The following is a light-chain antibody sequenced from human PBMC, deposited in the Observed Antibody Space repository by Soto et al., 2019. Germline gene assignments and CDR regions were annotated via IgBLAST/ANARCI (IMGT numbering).Light chain of an antibody. CDR3: QQDGSSSWT. J-gene: IGKJ1*01. V-gene: IGKV3-20*01. CDR2: GAS. CDR1: QSISSSY. Sequence: EIVLTQSPGTLSLSPGKRATLSCRASQSISSSYLAWYQQRPGQAPRLLIYGASSRATGIPDGFSGSGSGTEFTLTISRLDPEDFAVYYCQQDGSSSWTFGQGTKVDI.